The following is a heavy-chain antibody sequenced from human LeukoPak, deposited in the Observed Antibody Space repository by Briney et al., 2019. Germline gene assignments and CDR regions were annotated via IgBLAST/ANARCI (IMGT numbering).Heavy chain of an antibody. J-gene: IGHJ4*02. V-gene: IGHV4-39*01. CDR1: GGSISSSSYY. CDR2: IYYSGST. CDR3: ARLRRWLQNFDY. Sequence: ESGPGLVKPSETLSLACTVSGGSISSSSYYWGWIRQPPGKGLEWIGSIYYSGSTYYNPSLKSRVTISVDTSKNQFSPKLSSVTAADTAVYYCARLRRWLQNFDYWGQGTLVTVSS. D-gene: IGHD5-24*01.